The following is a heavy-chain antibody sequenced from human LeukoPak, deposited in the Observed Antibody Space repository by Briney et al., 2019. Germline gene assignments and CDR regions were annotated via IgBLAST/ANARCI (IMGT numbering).Heavy chain of an antibody. CDR2: IDGSSNSI. CDR1: AFTFRTYS. D-gene: IGHD3-22*01. J-gene: IGHJ4*02. Sequence: GRSLRLACAAAAFTFRTYSMKWVRQAPGEGREWVSSIDGSSNSIYYADSVKGRFTISRDNTKISLYLQKSSLRAENTAVYYCARDPPCYDSRGYYYDYWGQGTLVTVSS. CDR3: ARDPPCYDSRGYYYDY. V-gene: IGHV3-21*01.